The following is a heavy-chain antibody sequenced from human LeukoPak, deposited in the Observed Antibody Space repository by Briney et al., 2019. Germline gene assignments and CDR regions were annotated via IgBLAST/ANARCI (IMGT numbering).Heavy chain of an antibody. D-gene: IGHD2-21*01. CDR3: ARVGGDYGAYYFDY. CDR1: GGTFSSYA. J-gene: IGHJ4*02. V-gene: IGHV1-69*05. Sequence: VASVKVSCKASGGTFSSYAISWVRQAPGQGLEWMGGIIPIFGTANCAQKFQGRVTITTDESTSTAYMELSSLRSEDAAVYYCARVGGDYGAYYFDYWGQGTLVTVSS. CDR2: IIPIFGTA.